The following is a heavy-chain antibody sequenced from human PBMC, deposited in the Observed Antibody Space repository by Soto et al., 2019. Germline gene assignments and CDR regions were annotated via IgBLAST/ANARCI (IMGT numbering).Heavy chain of an antibody. D-gene: IGHD5-12*01. CDR1: GFTFSSYG. J-gene: IGHJ4*02. V-gene: IGHV3-74*01. Sequence: VQLVESGGGVVQPGRSLRLSCAASGFTFSSYGMHWVRQAPGKGLEWVSRINSDGSSTSYADSVKGRFTISRDNAKNTLYLQMNSLRAEDTAVYYCARDRDGFFDYWGQGTLVTVSS. CDR2: INSDGSST. CDR3: ARDRDGFFDY.